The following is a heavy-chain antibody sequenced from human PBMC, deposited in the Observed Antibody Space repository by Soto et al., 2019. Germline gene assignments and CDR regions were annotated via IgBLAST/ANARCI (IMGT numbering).Heavy chain of an antibody. J-gene: IGHJ5*02. CDR1: GFTFTTYW. V-gene: IGHV3-74*01. CDR2: ISTNRSSI. D-gene: IGHD3-3*01. CDR3: ARDVLDWSKHNWLDP. Sequence: GGSLRLSCAASGFTFTTYWMHWVRQAPGKGLEWVSRISTNRSSISYADSVKGRFTISRDNAKNTLYLQMNSLRAEDTAVYYCARDVLDWSKHNWLDPWGQGTLVTVSS.